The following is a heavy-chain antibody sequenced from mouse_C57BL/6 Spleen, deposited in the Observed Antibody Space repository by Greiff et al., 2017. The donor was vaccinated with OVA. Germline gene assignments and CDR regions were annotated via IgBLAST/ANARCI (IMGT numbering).Heavy chain of an antibody. CDR2: IYPGDGDT. D-gene: IGHD1-1*01. CDR1: GYAFSSYW. V-gene: IGHV1-80*01. J-gene: IGHJ2*01. Sequence: QVQLQQSGAELVKPGASVKISCKASGYAFSSYWMNWVKQRPGKGLGWIGQIYPGDGDTNYNGKFKGKATLTADKSSSTAYMQLSSLTSEDSAVYFCARGEDYYGSRAYWGQGTTLTVSS. CDR3: ARGEDYYGSRAY.